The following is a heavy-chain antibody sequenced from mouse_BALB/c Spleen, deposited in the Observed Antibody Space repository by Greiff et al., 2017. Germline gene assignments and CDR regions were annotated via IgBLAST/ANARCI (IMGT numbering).Heavy chain of an antibody. CDR3: ASGGDYDAWFAY. V-gene: IGHV1S137*01. J-gene: IGHJ3*01. CDR2: ISTYYGDA. Sequence: VQLQQSGAELVRPGVSVKISCKGSGYTFTDYAMHWVKQSHAKSLEWIGVISTYYGDASYNQKFKGKATMTVDKSSSTAYMELARLTSEDSAIYYCASGGDYDAWFAYWGQGTLVTVSA. CDR1: GYTFTDYA. D-gene: IGHD2-4*01.